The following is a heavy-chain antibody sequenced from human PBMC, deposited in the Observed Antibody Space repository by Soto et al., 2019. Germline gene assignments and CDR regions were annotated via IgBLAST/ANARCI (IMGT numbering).Heavy chain of an antibody. D-gene: IGHD3-16*01. CDR1: GFTFRGSW. CDR2: VKQDGSDR. CDR3: ARGGGNFDQ. V-gene: IGHV3-7*04. J-gene: IGHJ4*02. Sequence: VQLVESGGGLVQPGGSLRLTCAASGFTFRGSWMSWVRQAPGKGLEWVANVKQDGSDRYYVDSVKGRFTISRDNAKNSLYLEMNSLRDEDTAVCYCARGGGNFDQWGQGTLVTVSS.